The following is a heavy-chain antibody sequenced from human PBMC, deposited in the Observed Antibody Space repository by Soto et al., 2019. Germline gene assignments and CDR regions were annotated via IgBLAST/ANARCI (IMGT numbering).Heavy chain of an antibody. CDR1: GFTFSSYA. V-gene: IGHV3-23*01. Sequence: GGSLRLSCAASGFTFSSYAMSWVRQAPGKGLEWVSAISGSGGSTYYADSVKGRFTISRDNSKNTLYLQMNSLRAEDTAVYYCAKVGYCSGGSCYPIYYFDYWGQGTLVTVSS. CDR2: ISGSGGST. CDR3: AKVGYCSGGSCYPIYYFDY. J-gene: IGHJ4*02. D-gene: IGHD2-15*01.